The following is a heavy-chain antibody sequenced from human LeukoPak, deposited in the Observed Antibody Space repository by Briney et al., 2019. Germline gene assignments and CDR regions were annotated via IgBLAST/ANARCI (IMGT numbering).Heavy chain of an antibody. CDR3: ARVGDYCSSTSCRNWFDP. J-gene: IGHJ5*02. CDR2: IYYSEST. Sequence: SETLSLTCTVSGGSISSGGYYWSWIRQHPGKGLEWVGYIYYSESTYYNPSLKSRVTISVDTSKNQFSLKLSSVTAADTAVYYCARVGDYCSSTSCRNWFDPWGQGTLVTVSS. CDR1: GGSISSGGYY. D-gene: IGHD2-2*01. V-gene: IGHV4-31*03.